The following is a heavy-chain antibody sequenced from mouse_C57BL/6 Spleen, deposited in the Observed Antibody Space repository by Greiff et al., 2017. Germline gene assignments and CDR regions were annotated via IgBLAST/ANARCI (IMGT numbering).Heavy chain of an antibody. J-gene: IGHJ4*01. CDR3: AYDYDYAMDD. Sequence: VQLQQSGAELVRPGTSVTVSCKASGYAFTNYLIEWVKQRPGQGLEWIGVINPGSGGTNYNEKFKGKATLTADKSSSTAYMQLSSLTSEDSAVYFCAYDYDYAMDDWGQGTSVTVSS. D-gene: IGHD2-4*01. V-gene: IGHV1-54*01. CDR2: INPGSGGT. CDR1: GYAFTNYL.